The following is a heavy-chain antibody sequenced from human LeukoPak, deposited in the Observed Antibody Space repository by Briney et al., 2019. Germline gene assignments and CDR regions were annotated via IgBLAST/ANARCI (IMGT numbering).Heavy chain of an antibody. Sequence: PGGSLRLSCAASGFTFSSYEMNWVRQAPEKGLEWGSYISSSGSTIYYADSVKGRFTISRDNAKNSLYLQMNSLRAEDTAVYYCARVNAAAGTFDYWGQGTLVTVSS. CDR1: GFTFSSYE. J-gene: IGHJ4*02. CDR3: ARVNAAAGTFDY. CDR2: ISSSGSTI. V-gene: IGHV3-48*03. D-gene: IGHD6-13*01.